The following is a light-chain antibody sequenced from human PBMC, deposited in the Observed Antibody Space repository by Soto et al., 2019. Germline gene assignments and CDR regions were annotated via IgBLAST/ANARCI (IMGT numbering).Light chain of an antibody. J-gene: IGKJ1*01. V-gene: IGKV3-20*01. Sequence: EIVLTQSPGTLSLSPGERATLSCRASQSVSSSYLAWYQQKPGQAPRLLIYGASSRATGIPDRFSGSGSGTDFTRTISRLEPEDFAVYYCQQYGSSPPKTFGQGTKLEIK. CDR2: GAS. CDR3: QQYGSSPPKT. CDR1: QSVSSSY.